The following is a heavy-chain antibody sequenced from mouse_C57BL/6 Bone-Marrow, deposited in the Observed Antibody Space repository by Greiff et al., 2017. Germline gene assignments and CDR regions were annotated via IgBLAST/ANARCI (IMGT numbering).Heavy chain of an antibody. CDR3: TRLEVDCGGGDWYFGV. J-gene: IGHJ1*03. V-gene: IGHV1-85*01. CDR1: GYTFTSYD. Sequence: QVQLQQSGPELVKPGASVKLSCKASGYTFTSYDINWVKQRPGQGLEWIGWIYPRDGSTKYNEKFKGKATLTVDTSSSTAYMELHSLTSENSAVYFSTRLEVDCGGGDWYFGVWDTGTTVTVTS. D-gene: IGHD1-1*02. CDR2: IYPRDGST.